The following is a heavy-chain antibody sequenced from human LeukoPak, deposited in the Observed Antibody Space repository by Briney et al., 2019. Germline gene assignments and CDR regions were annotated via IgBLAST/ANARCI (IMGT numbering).Heavy chain of an antibody. Sequence: PSETLSLTCTVSGGSISSSSYYWGWIRQPPGKGLEWIGSIYYSGSTYYNPSLKSRVTISVDTSKYQFSLKLSSVTAADTAVYYCARPGYCSSTSCYKGAFDIWGQGTMVTVSS. CDR1: GGSISSSSYY. CDR2: IYYSGST. CDR3: ARPGYCSSTSCYKGAFDI. J-gene: IGHJ3*02. D-gene: IGHD2-2*02. V-gene: IGHV4-39*01.